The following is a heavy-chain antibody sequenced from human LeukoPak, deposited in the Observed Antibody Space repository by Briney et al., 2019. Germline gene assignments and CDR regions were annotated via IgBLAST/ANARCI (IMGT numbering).Heavy chain of an antibody. CDR1: GGSISSYY. J-gene: IGHJ4*02. V-gene: IGHV4-34*01. D-gene: IGHD3-10*01. CDR2: INQSGST. Sequence: SETLSLTCTVSGGSISSYYWSWIRQPPGKGLEWIGEINQSGSTNYNPSLKSRVTTSVDSSRNRFSLKVTSVTAADTAVYYCARGLYYGSGSYSHWGQGTLVTVSS. CDR3: ARGLYYGSGSYSH.